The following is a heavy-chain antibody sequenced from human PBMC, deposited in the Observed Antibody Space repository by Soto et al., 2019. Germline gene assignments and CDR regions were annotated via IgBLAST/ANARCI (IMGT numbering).Heavy chain of an antibody. D-gene: IGHD6-13*01. J-gene: IGHJ6*02. CDR3: AHSVYSSRRYAMDV. Sequence: SGPTLVNPTQTLTLTCTFSGFSRSTSGVGVGWIRQPPGKALELLAFIYWDDDKRYSPPLKNRYTITKDTSKNQVVLTMTNMDPVDTATYYCAHSVYSSRRYAMDVWGQGITVTVSS. CDR2: IYWDDDK. CDR1: GFSRSTSGVG. V-gene: IGHV2-5*02.